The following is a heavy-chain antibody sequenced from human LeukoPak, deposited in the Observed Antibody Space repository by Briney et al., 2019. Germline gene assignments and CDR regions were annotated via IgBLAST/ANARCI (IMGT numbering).Heavy chain of an antibody. D-gene: IGHD1-26*01. V-gene: IGHV3-30*18. CDR2: IADDGGKK. J-gene: IGHJ5*02. CDR1: GFTFSSHD. CDR3: AKDRSKGSYGDEFDR. Sequence: GRSLRLSCAASGFTFSSHDMHSVRQAPGKGLEWVAIIADDGGKKDYADSVKGRFTISRDNSKNTLYLQMNSLRSEDRAVYYCAKDRSKGSYGDEFDRWGQRTLVTVS.